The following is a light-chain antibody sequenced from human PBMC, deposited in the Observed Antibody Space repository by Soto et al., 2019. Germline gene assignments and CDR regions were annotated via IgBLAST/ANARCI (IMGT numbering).Light chain of an antibody. J-gene: IGKJ1*01. V-gene: IGKV2-30*01. Sequence: DVVVTQSPLSLPVTLGQPASISCRSSQSLVYTNGNTYLAWFQQRPGQSPRRLIYKVSIRDSGVPDRFSGSGSGTEFTLTMSRVEAEDVGVYYFRQGTHWPRTFGQGTKVQIK. CDR3: RQGTHWPRT. CDR1: QSLVYTNGNTY. CDR2: KVS.